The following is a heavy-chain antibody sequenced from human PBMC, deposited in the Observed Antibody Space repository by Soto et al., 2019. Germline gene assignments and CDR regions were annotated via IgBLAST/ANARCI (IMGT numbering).Heavy chain of an antibody. J-gene: IGHJ6*03. D-gene: IGHD2-8*01. V-gene: IGHV3-7*01. CDR2: IRQDRSAK. Sequence: GGSLRLSCAASEFTFGGYWMSWVRQTPWKGLEWVANIRQDRSAKSYVDSVKGRFTISRDNAKNSLFLQMNSLRAEDTAFYYCARNVFPYFTSAICYGVDDYYKDVWGRGPRV. CDR1: EFTFGGYW. CDR3: ARNVFPYFTSAICYGVDDYYKDV.